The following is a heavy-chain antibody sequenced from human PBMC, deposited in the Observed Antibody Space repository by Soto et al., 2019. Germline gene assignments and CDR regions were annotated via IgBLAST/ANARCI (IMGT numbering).Heavy chain of an antibody. CDR3: ARDVGYYGSGSPYYGMDV. CDR1: GFTVSSNY. Sequence: LRLSCAASGFTVSSNYMSWVRQAPGKGLEWVSVIYSGGSTYYADSVKGRFTISRDNSKNTLYLQMNSLRAEDTAVYYCARDVGYYGSGSPYYGMDVWGQGTTVTVSS. CDR2: IYSGGST. J-gene: IGHJ6*02. D-gene: IGHD3-10*01. V-gene: IGHV3-66*01.